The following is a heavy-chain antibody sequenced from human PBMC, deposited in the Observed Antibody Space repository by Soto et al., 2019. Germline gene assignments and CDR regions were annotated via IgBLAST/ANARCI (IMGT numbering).Heavy chain of an antibody. CDR3: ATYRAGGAGRGR. Sequence: QVHLQESGPRLVKPSETLSLTCSVSGASISSNHWSWIRQPPGKGLEWIGCMYDSVTTRYDSFFKGRATISIDTSNNQLSLTLTSVTAADTAVYYCATYRAGGAGRGRWGQGTRVIISS. D-gene: IGHD3-16*02. V-gene: IGHV4-59*01. CDR1: GASISSNH. J-gene: IGHJ4*02. CDR2: MYDSVTT.